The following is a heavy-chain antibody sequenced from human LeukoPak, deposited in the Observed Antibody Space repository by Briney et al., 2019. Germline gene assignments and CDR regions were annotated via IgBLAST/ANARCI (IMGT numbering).Heavy chain of an antibody. Sequence: PGGSLRLSCAASGFTFSSYEMNWVRQAPGKGLEWVSYISSSGSTIYYADSVKGRFTISRDNGKNSLYLQMNSLRAEDTAVYYCASGYCSGGSCYSGWGQGTLVTVSS. V-gene: IGHV3-48*03. J-gene: IGHJ4*02. CDR1: GFTFSSYE. CDR2: ISSSGSTI. D-gene: IGHD2-15*01. CDR3: ASGYCSGGSCYSG.